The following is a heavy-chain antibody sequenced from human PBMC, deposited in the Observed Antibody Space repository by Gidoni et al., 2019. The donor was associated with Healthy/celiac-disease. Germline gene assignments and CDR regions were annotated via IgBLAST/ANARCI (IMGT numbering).Heavy chain of an antibody. CDR2: ISSSSSYI. D-gene: IGHD5-18*01. CDR1: AFTFSSYS. CDR3: ASRGYIYEVDY. Sequence: EVQLVESGGGLVKPGGSLRLSCAASAFTFSSYSMNWVRQAPGKGLEWVSSISSSSSYIYYADSMKCRFTISIDNAKNSLYLQMNSLRAEDTAVSYCASRGYIYEVDYWGQGTLVTVSS. J-gene: IGHJ4*02. V-gene: IGHV3-21*01.